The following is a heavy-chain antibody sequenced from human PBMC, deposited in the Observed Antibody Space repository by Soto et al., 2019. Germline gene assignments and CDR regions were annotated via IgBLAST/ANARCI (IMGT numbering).Heavy chain of an antibody. CDR3: ARGALSHIAAAEGQFDY. J-gene: IGHJ4*02. D-gene: IGHD6-13*01. V-gene: IGHV1-46*01. Sequence: ASVKVSCKASGYTFTSYYMHWVRQAPGQGLEWMGIINPSGGSTSYAQKFQGRVTMTTDTSTSTAYMGLRSLRSDDTAVYYCARGALSHIAAAEGQFDYWGQGTLVTVSS. CDR2: INPSGGST. CDR1: GYTFTSYY.